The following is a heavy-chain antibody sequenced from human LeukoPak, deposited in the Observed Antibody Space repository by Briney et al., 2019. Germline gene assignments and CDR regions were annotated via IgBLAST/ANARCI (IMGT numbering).Heavy chain of an antibody. CDR1: GYSISSGYY. CDR3: ARDGVGVTTNLVYYYMDV. CDR2: IYHSGST. Sequence: SETLSLTCTVSGYSISSGYYWGWIRQPPGKGLEWIGSIYHSGSTYYNPSLKSRVTISVDTSKNQFSLKLSSVTAADTAVYYCARDGVGVTTNLVYYYMDVWGKGTTVTVSS. J-gene: IGHJ6*03. D-gene: IGHD4-17*01. V-gene: IGHV4-38-2*02.